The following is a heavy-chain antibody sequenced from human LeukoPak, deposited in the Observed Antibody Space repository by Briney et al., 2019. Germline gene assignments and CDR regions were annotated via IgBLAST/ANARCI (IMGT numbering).Heavy chain of an antibody. CDR3: AREDYGSGSSP. J-gene: IGHJ5*02. V-gene: IGHV3-74*01. CDR1: GFTFSSYW. CDR2: ISSDGTTT. Sequence: GGSLRLSCAASGFTFSSYWMHWVRQAPGKGLVWVSRISSDGTTTSYADSVKGRFTISRDNAKNSLYLQMNSLRAEDTAVYYCAREDYGSGSSPWGQGTLVTVSS. D-gene: IGHD3-10*01.